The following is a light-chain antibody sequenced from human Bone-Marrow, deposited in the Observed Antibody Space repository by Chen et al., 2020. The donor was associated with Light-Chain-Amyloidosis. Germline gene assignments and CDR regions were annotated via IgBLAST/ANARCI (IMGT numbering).Light chain of an antibody. CDR3: SSYTSSSTRV. J-gene: IGLJ2*01. CDR2: DVS. V-gene: IGLV2-14*03. CDR1: SSDVGGYNY. Sequence: QSALTQPASVSGSPGQSITISCTGTSSDVGGYNYVSWYQRHPGKAPKLIIFDVSNRPSGVSNRFSGSKSGNAASLTISGLQAEDEADYYCSSYTSSSTRVFGGGTKLTVV.